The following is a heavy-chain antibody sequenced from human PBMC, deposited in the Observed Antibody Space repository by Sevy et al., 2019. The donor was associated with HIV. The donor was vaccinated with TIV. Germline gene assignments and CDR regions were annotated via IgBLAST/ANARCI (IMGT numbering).Heavy chain of an antibody. Sequence: GGSLRLSCAASGFAFSDYAMHWVRQVPGKGLEWVSGISWNSGAIGYADSVKGRFTISRDNAKNSLPLQMNSLRVEDTALYCCGRAQGYCVINSCFGGSINAFDIWGQGTMVTVSS. D-gene: IGHD2-15*01. CDR2: ISWNSGAI. CDR3: GRAQGYCVINSCFGGSINAFDI. J-gene: IGHJ3*02. CDR1: GFAFSDYA. V-gene: IGHV3-9*01.